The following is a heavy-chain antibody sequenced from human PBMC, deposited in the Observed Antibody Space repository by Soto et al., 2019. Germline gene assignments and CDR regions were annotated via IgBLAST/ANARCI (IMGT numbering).Heavy chain of an antibody. D-gene: IGHD2-2*01. V-gene: IGHV1-69*04. Sequence: QVQLVQSGAEVKKPGSSVKVSCKASGGSFSSYVISWVRQAPGQGLEWMGRITPVLDIANYAQKFQGRVPITADKSTSTAYLELTSLRSDDTAVYYCARDHPDIIVVPTARYFDTWGQGTQVTVPS. CDR2: ITPVLDIA. CDR1: GGSFSSYV. J-gene: IGHJ4*02. CDR3: ARDHPDIIVVPTARYFDT.